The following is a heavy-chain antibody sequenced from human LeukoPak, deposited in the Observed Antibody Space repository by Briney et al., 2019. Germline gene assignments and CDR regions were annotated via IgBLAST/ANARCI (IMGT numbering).Heavy chain of an antibody. V-gene: IGHV3-20*04. J-gene: IGHJ4*02. Sequence: GGSLRLSCAASGFTFDDYGMSWVRQAPGKGLEWVSGINWNGGSTGYADSVKGRFTISRDNAQNSLYLQMNSLRAEDTAVYYCARGGYSSSWYLSDYFDSWGQGTLVIVSS. CDR3: ARGGYSSSWYLSDYFDS. D-gene: IGHD6-13*01. CDR2: INWNGGST. CDR1: GFTFDDYG.